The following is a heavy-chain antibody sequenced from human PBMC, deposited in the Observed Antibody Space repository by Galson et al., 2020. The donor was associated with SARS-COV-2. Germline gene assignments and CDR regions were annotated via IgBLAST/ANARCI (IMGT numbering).Heavy chain of an antibody. CDR3: ARLHYGEYAPEAFDI. J-gene: IGHJ3*02. CDR2: ISHSGGT. V-gene: IGHV4-30-2*01. Sequence: TLSLTCAVSGTSISSGSYSWNWIRQPPGKGLEWIGYISHSGGTYYNPSRKSRVTISGDRSKNQFSLRLSSVTAADTAVYYCARLHYGEYAPEAFDIWGPGTSVTVAS. D-gene: IGHD4-17*01. CDR1: GTSISSGSYS.